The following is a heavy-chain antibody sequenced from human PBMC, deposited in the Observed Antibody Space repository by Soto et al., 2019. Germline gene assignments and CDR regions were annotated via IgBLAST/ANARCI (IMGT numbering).Heavy chain of an antibody. CDR1: GFTFSSYW. CDR3: ARDFLTYYDFWSGYPNWFDP. J-gene: IGHJ5*02. V-gene: IGHV3-7*03. CDR2: IKQDGSEK. D-gene: IGHD3-3*01. Sequence: PGGSLRLSCAASGFTFSSYWMSWVRQAPGKGLEWVANIKQDGSEKYYVDSVKGRFTISRDNAKNSLYLQMNSLRAEDTAVYYCARDFLTYYDFWSGYPNWFDPWGQGTLVTVSS.